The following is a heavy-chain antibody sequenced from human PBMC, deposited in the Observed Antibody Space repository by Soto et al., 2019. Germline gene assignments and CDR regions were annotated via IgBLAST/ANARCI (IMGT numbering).Heavy chain of an antibody. CDR3: AKLPWLGDFPGTEY. D-gene: IGHD3-10*01. V-gene: IGHV3-23*01. CDR2: ISGNGHRT. J-gene: IGHJ4*02. Sequence: GGSLRLSCAASGFTFSSYVMTWVRQAPGKGPEWVSTISGNGHRTYYADSVRGRFTISRDNSKNTLHLRLDSLRVEDTALYYCAKLPWLGDFPGTEYWGQGTLVTVPS. CDR1: GFTFSSYV.